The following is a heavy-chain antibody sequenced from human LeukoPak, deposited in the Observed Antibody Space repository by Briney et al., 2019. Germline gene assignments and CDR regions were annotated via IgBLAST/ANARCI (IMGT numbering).Heavy chain of an antibody. D-gene: IGHD4-17*01. Sequence: PSETLSLTCTVSGGSISSSSYYWGWIRQPPGKGLEWIGSIYHSGSTYYNPSLKSRVTISVDTSKNQFSLKLSSVTAADTAVYYCARDTPQTLDDYGDYGWFDPWGQGTLVTVSS. J-gene: IGHJ5*02. CDR3: ARDTPQTLDDYGDYGWFDP. V-gene: IGHV4-39*07. CDR1: GGSISSSSYY. CDR2: IYHSGST.